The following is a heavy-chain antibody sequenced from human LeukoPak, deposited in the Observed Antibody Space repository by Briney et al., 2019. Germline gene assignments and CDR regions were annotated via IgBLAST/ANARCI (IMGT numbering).Heavy chain of an antibody. D-gene: IGHD6-6*01. J-gene: IGHJ5*02. CDR1: GGSISSGDYY. CDR3: ARTRSSGWFDP. V-gene: IGHV4-30-4*01. CDR2: IYYSGST. Sequence: SETLSLTCTVSGGSISSGDYYWSWIRQPPGKGLEWIGYIYYSGSTYYNPSLKSRVTISVDTSKNQFSLKLNSVTAADTAVYYCARTRSSGWFDPWGQGTLVTVSS.